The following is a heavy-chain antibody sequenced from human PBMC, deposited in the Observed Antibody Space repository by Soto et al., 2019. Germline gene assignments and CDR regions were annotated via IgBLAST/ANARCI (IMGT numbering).Heavy chain of an antibody. Sequence: PSETLSLTCTVSGGSISSSSYYWGWIRQPPGKGLEWIGSIYYSGSTYYNPSLKSRVTISVDTSKNQFSLKLSSVTAADTAVYYCARHEVHSSGVTDDWGQGTLVTVSS. D-gene: IGHD6-19*01. CDR3: ARHEVHSSGVTDD. J-gene: IGHJ4*02. CDR2: IYYSGST. CDR1: GGSISSSSYY. V-gene: IGHV4-39*01.